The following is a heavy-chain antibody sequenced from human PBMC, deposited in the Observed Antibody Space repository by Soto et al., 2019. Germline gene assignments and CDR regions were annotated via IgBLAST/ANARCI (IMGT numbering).Heavy chain of an antibody. V-gene: IGHV3-74*01. J-gene: IGHJ6*02. Sequence: XVSLRLSCEASGFSIRDYWMHWVRQAPGEGLVWVSCINGDASSTTYADSVKGRFTISRDDAKNTVYLQMTSLRAEDTAVYFCARDRSYAMEVWGQGTRVTVS. CDR3: ARDRSYAMEV. CDR2: INGDASST. CDR1: GFSIRDYW.